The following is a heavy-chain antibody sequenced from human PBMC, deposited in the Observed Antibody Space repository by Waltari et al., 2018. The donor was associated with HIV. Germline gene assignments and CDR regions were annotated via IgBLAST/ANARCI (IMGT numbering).Heavy chain of an antibody. J-gene: IGHJ4*02. V-gene: IGHV3-74*01. CDR2: ISSDGRAT. CDR1: GFPFGTFR. Sequence: EVQLVESGGGLVQPGGSQRLSCEASGFPFGTFRMHWVRQLPGKGLEWVARISSDGRATTYVDSVKGRFTVSRDNAKNALSLQMNSLRAEDTAVYYCARGVTVATITPFDQWGQGTLVTVSS. D-gene: IGHD5-12*01. CDR3: ARGVTVATITPFDQ.